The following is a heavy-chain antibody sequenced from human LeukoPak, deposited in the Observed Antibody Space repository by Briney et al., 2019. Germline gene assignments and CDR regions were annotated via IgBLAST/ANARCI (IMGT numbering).Heavy chain of an antibody. J-gene: IGHJ5*02. Sequence: SETLSLTCTVSGNSISSGDYYWSWIRQPAGKGLEWIGRIYTSGSTTYNPSLKSRVTISGDTSENQFSLRLSSVTAADTAVYYCAREALGRFGRSTSCVFDPWGQGTLVTVSS. CDR2: IYTSGST. CDR1: GNSISSGDYY. CDR3: AREALGRFGRSTSCVFDP. V-gene: IGHV4-61*02. D-gene: IGHD5/OR15-5a*01.